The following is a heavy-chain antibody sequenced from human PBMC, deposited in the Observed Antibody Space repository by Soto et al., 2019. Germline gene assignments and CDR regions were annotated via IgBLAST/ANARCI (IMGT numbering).Heavy chain of an antibody. J-gene: IGHJ4*02. CDR3: AKEIIAVSGPWDFDN. CDR1: GFTFSTYG. CDR2: ISYDGIHN. D-gene: IGHD6-19*01. Sequence: QVQLVESGGGVVQPGRSLRLSCAASGFTFSTYGMSWVRQAPGKGLEWVAIISYDGIHNYYADSVKGGFTISRDNSRNTLDLQMNRLRAEDTAVYYCAKEIIAVSGPWDFDNWGQGTVVTVSS. V-gene: IGHV3-30*18.